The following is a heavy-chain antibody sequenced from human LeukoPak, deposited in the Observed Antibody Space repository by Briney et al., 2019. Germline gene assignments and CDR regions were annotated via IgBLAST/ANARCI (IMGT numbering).Heavy chain of an antibody. CDR1: GYTFTSYG. CDR2: ISAYNGNT. D-gene: IGHD3-10*01. J-gene: IGHJ4*02. Sequence: ASVKVSCKASGYTFTSYGISWVRQAPGQGLEWMGWISAYNGNTNYAQKLQGRVTMTTDTSTSTAYMELRSLRSDDTAVDYCARDIMASGSGSFHLFDYWGQGTLVTVSS. V-gene: IGHV1-18*01. CDR3: ARDIMASGSGSFHLFDY.